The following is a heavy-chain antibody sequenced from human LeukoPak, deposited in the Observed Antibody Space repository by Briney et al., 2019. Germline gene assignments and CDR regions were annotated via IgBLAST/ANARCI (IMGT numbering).Heavy chain of an antibody. Sequence: PSETLSLTCAVYGGSFSGYYWSWIRQPPGKGLEWIGEINHSGSTNYNPSLKSRFTISVDTSKNQFSLKPSSVTAADTAVYYCARWQDGFDPWGQGTLVTVSS. D-gene: IGHD5-12*01. CDR1: GGSFSGYY. J-gene: IGHJ5*02. CDR3: ARWQDGFDP. V-gene: IGHV4-34*01. CDR2: INHSGST.